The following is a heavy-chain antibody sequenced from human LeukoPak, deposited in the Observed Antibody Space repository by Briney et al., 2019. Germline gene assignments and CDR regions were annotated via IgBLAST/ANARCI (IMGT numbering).Heavy chain of an antibody. CDR3: ARLNSEYYDSSGYYFNWYFDL. D-gene: IGHD3-22*01. V-gene: IGHV1-69*05. CDR2: IIPIFGTA. CDR1: GGTFSSCA. Sequence: GASVKVSCKASGGTFSSCAISWVRQAPGQGLEWMGRIIPIFGTANYAQKFQGRVTITTDESTSTAYMELSSLRSEDTAVYYCARLNSEYYDSSGYYFNWYFDLWGRGTLVTVSS. J-gene: IGHJ2*01.